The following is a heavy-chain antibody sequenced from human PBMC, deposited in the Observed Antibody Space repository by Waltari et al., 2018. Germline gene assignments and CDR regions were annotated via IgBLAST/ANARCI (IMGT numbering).Heavy chain of an antibody. CDR1: GFTVSSNY. D-gene: IGHD2-15*01. V-gene: IGHV3-53*01. CDR2: IYSGGST. CDR3: ARVAVVVVAAMGGMDV. J-gene: IGHJ6*02. Sequence: EVQLVESGGGLIRPGGSLRLSCAASGFTVSSNYMSWVRQAPGKGLEWVSVIYSGGSTYYADSVKGRFTISRDNSKNTLYLQMNSRRAEDTAVYYCARVAVVVVAAMGGMDVWGHGTTVTVSS.